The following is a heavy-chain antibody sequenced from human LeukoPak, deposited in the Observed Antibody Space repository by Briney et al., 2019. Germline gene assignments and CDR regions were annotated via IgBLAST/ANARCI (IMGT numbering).Heavy chain of an antibody. D-gene: IGHD1-7*01. CDR3: ARDFNPELWFDY. V-gene: IGHV3-11*04. CDR2: ISISSTTI. J-gene: IGHJ4*02. CDR1: GFTFTDYY. Sequence: GGSLRLSCAASGFTFTDYYMSWIRQAPGKGLEWVSYISISSTTIYYADSVKGRFTFSRDNAKNSLYLQMNSLRAEDTAVYYCARDFNPELWFDYWGQGTLVTVSS.